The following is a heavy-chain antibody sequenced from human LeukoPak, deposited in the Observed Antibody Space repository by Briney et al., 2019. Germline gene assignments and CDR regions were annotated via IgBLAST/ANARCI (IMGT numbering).Heavy chain of an antibody. D-gene: IGHD2-15*01. J-gene: IGHJ5*02. V-gene: IGHV4-4*02. CDR2: IYHSGST. CDR1: GGSISSSNW. Sequence: SETLSLTCAVSGGSISSSNWWSWVRQPPGKGLEWIGEIYHSGSTNYNPSLKSRVTISVDRSKNQFSLKLSSVTAADTAVYYCARGPVYCSGGSCYSGWFDPWGQGTLVTVSS. CDR3: ARGPVYCSGGSCYSGWFDP.